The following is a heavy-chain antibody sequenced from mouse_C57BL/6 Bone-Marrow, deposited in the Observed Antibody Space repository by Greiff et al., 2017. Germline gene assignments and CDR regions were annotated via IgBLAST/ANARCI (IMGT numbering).Heavy chain of an antibody. J-gene: IGHJ3*01. V-gene: IGHV1-76*01. CDR3: ARSRGSPWFAY. Sequence: QVQLQQSGAELVRPGASVKLSCKASGYTFTDYYINWVKQRPGQGLEWIARIYPGSGNTYYNEKFKGKATLTAEKSSSTAYMQLSSLTSEVSAVYFCARSRGSPWFAYWGQGTLVTVSA. CDR1: GYTFTDYY. D-gene: IGHD1-1*02. CDR2: IYPGSGNT.